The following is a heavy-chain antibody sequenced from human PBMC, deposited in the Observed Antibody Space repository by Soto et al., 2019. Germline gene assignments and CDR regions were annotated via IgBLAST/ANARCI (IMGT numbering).Heavy chain of an antibody. CDR1: GFSLRTTGVG. CDR3: ARGNYDTLTEAPCLAP. CDR2: LYWNYDN. J-gene: IGHJ5*02. Sequence: SGPTLVNPTQTLTLTCTFSGFSLRTTGVGVGWIRQPPGKALDCLALLYWNYDNRYSPSLNNRLTITKGTSENQVVLTMTNMDPVDTATFFCARGNYDTLTEAPCLAPRGKGTLVTVS. D-gene: IGHD3-9*01. V-gene: IGHV2-5*01.